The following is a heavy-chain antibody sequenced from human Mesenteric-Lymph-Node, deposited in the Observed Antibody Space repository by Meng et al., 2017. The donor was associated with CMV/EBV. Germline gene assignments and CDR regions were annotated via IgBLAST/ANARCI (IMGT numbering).Heavy chain of an antibody. J-gene: IGHJ4*02. CDR1: GGSISSGGYY. V-gene: IGHV4-31*03. D-gene: IGHD2-15*01. CDR3: ARRALDCSAGSCYHREYFDF. CDR2: IYYSENA. Sequence: SETLSLTCTVSGGSISSGGYYWSWIRQLPGKGLEWIGYIYYSENAYYNPSLKSRVSISVDTSKNQFFLNLDSVTAADTVVYYCARRALDCSAGSCYHREYFDFWGQGTLVTVSS.